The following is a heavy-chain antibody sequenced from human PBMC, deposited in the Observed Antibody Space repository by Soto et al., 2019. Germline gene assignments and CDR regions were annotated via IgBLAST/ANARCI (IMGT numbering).Heavy chain of an antibody. CDR1: GFTFSSYG. CDR2: IWYDGSNK. J-gene: IGHJ4*02. V-gene: IGHV3-33*01. D-gene: IGHD1-26*01. Sequence: QVQLVESGGGVVQPGRSLRLSCAASGFTFSSYGMHWVRQAPGKGLEWVAVIWYDGSNKYYADSVKGRFTISRDNSKNTLYLQMNSLRAEDTAVYYCARDRVGATSGSYFDYWGQGTLVTVSS. CDR3: ARDRVGATSGSYFDY.